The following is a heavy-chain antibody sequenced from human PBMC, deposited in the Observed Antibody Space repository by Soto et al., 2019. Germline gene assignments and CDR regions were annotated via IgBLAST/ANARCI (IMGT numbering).Heavy chain of an antibody. D-gene: IGHD3-9*01. CDR3: ARAYRILSSLLAD. CDR2: INPNNGGT. V-gene: IGHV1-2*04. CDR1: GYTFTGYY. J-gene: IGHJ4*02. Sequence: ASVKVSCKASGYTFTGYYMHWVRQAPGQGLEWMGWINPNNGGTNYAQKFQGWVTMTRDTSISTAYMELSRLRSDDTAVYYCARAYRILSSLLADWGQGTLVTVSS.